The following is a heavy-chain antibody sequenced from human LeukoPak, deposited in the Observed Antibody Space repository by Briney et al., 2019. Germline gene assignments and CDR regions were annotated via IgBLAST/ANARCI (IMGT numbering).Heavy chain of an antibody. V-gene: IGHV3-23*01. CDR2: ISGSGGST. CDR3: AKGLKVVAGSGPVDYYYYMDV. CDR1: GFTFSSCG. Sequence: GGTLRLSCAASGFTFSSCGMSWVRQAPGKGLEWVSAISGSGGSTYYADSVKGRFTISRDNSKHTLYLQMNSLRAEDTAVYYCAKGLKVVAGSGPVDYYYYMDVWGKGTTVTISS. D-gene: IGHD6-19*01. J-gene: IGHJ6*03.